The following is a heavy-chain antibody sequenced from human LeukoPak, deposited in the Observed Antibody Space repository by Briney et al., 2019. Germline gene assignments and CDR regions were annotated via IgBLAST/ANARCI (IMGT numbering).Heavy chain of an antibody. Sequence: SETLSLTCTVSGYSISSGYYWGWIRQPPGKGLEWIGSIYHSGSTYYNPSLKSRVTISVDTSKNQFSLKLSSVTAADTAVYYCARVLIAARAFDIWGQGTMVTVSS. CDR3: ARVLIAARAFDI. J-gene: IGHJ3*02. CDR2: IYHSGST. CDR1: GYSISSGYY. D-gene: IGHD6-6*01. V-gene: IGHV4-38-2*02.